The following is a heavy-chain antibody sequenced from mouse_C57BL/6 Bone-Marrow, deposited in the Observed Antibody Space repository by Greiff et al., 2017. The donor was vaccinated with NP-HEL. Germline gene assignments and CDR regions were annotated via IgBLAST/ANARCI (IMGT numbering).Heavy chain of an antibody. CDR2: INPNNGGT. D-gene: IGHD4-1*01. Sequence: EVKLMESGPELVKPGASVKISCKASGYTFTDYYMNWVKQSHGKSLEWIGDINPNNGGTSYNQKFKGKATLTVDKSSSTAYMELRSLTSEDSAVYYCARVGPHWYFDVWGTGTTVTVSS. CDR3: ARVGPHWYFDV. CDR1: GYTFTDYY. J-gene: IGHJ1*03. V-gene: IGHV1-26*01.